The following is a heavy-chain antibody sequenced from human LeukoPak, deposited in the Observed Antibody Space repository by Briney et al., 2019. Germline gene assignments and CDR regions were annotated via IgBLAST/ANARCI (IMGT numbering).Heavy chain of an antibody. CDR3: AKLGRSEYYYGMDV. J-gene: IGHJ6*02. CDR1: GFTFSSYA. Sequence: GGSLRLSCAASGFTFSSYAMSWVRQAPGEGLEWVSAISGSGGSTYYADSVKGRFTISRDNSKNTLYLQMNSLRAEDTAVYYCAKLGRSEYYYGMDVWGQGTTVTVSS. CDR2: ISGSGGST. V-gene: IGHV3-23*01. D-gene: IGHD1-26*01.